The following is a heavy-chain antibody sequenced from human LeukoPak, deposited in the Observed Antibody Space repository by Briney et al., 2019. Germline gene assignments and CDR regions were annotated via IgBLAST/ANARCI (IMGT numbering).Heavy chain of an antibody. V-gene: IGHV4-34*09. D-gene: IGHD1-26*01. CDR2: IYYSGST. Sequence: SETLSLTCAVYGGSFSGYYWSWIRQPPGKGLEWIGYIYYSGSTYYNPSLKSRVTISVDTSKNQFSLKLSSVTAADTAVYYCARLSRWELLDYWGQGTLVTVSS. CDR3: ARLSRWELLDY. J-gene: IGHJ4*02. CDR1: GGSFSGYY.